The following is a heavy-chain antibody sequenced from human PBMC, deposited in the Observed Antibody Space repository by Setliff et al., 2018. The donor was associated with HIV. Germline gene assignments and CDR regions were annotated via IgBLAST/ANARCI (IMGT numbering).Heavy chain of an antibody. CDR3: ARGMNYDYMDV. CDR2: ISSSGITI. J-gene: IGHJ6*03. Sequence: GESLKISCATSGFSLNAYGMSWIRQAPGKGLEWVSHISSSGITIYYADSVKGRFTISRDSAKNSLYLQMNSLRAEETAVYYCARGMNYDYMDVWGKGTTVTVSS. D-gene: IGHD2-8*01. V-gene: IGHV3-11*04. CDR1: GFSLNAYG.